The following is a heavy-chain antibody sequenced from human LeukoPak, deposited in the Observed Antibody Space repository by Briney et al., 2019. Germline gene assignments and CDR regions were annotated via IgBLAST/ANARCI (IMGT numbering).Heavy chain of an antibody. D-gene: IGHD6-6*01. CDR1: GFTFSSYW. V-gene: IGHV3-7*01. CDR2: INQDGSEK. CDR3: AVSSSSSGAGGI. J-gene: IGHJ4*02. Sequence: GGSLRRSCAASGFTFSSYWMTWVRQASGKGLEWVANINQDGSEKYYVDSVRGRFTISRDNAKNSLYLQMNSLRVEDTALYYCAVSSSSSGAGGIWGQGTLVTVSS.